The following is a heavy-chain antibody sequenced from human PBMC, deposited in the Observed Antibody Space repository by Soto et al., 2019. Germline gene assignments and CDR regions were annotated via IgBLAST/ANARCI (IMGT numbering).Heavy chain of an antibody. J-gene: IGHJ6*02. Sequence: EVQLVESGGGLIQPGGSLRLSCVASGLTVSHNYMAWVRQAPEMGLEWVSILYTEGTTYYADSVKGRFTISRDSYKNTLFRQLDSLRAEDTAVYYCVRPRPSGENYGMDVWGQGTTVTVSS. V-gene: IGHV3-53*01. CDR3: VRPRPSGENYGMDV. CDR2: LYTEGTT. CDR1: GLTVSHNY. D-gene: IGHD3-16*01.